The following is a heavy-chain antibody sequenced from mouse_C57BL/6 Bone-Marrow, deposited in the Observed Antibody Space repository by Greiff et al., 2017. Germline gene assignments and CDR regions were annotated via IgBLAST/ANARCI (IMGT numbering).Heavy chain of an antibody. V-gene: IGHV14-3*01. D-gene: IGHD2-1*01. J-gene: IGHJ2*01. CDR1: GFNINNTP. CDR3: ALIYYGFDY. CDR2: FDPASGNT. Sequence: DVQLQESVAELVRPGASVKLSCTASGFNINNTPMHWVKQRPEQGLEWIGRFDPASGNTKYAAKFQGKATITADTSSTTAYLQLSRLTSEDTAIYYCALIYYGFDYWGQGTTLTVSS.